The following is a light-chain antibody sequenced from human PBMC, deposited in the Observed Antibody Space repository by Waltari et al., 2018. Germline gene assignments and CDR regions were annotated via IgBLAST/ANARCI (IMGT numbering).Light chain of an antibody. Sequence: QSVLTQPPSASGTPGQRVPLPCSASSSNLASHPVNWYQQLPGTAPTLLIYRNNQRPSGVPDRFSGSKSGTSASLAISGRQSEDDVDYYCAAWDDSLNVVLFGGGTKLTVL. J-gene: IGLJ2*01. V-gene: IGLV1-44*01. CDR1: SSNLASHP. CDR3: AAWDDSLNVVL. CDR2: RNN.